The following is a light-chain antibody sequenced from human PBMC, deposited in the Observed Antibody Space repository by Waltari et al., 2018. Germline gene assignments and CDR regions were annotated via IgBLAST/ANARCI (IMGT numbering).Light chain of an antibody. V-gene: IGKV1-NL1*01. CDR3: QQFYTTPLT. J-gene: IGKJ4*01. CDR2: VAS. CDR1: QVIRNS. Sequence: DIQMTQSPSSLSASVGDRVTITCRASQVIRNSLAWYQQKPGRAPKLLSYVASRLQSGGPSRFSGSGSGTDFTLTISSLQPEDFATIYCQQFYTTPLTFGGGTKVEIK.